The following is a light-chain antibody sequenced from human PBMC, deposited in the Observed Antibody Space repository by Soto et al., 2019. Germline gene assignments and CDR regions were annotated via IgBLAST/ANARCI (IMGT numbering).Light chain of an antibody. CDR2: AAY. Sequence: DIQMTQSPSSLSTSVGDRVTITCRASQSINNYLNWYQQKPGKAPKLLIFAAYNLQSGVPSRFSGSGSGTDFTLTMSSLQPEDFATYCSEQSYSTPPYSFGQGTKLDMK. V-gene: IGKV1-39*01. J-gene: IGKJ2*03. CDR3: EQSYSTPPYS. CDR1: QSINNY.